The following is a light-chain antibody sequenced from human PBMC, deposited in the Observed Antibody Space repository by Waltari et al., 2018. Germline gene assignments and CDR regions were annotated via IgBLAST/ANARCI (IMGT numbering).Light chain of an antibody. CDR1: SSTIASST. Sequence: QSVLTQPPSASGTPGLRVTIPCSGSSSTIASSTIHWYQQLPGTAPKLLMYSDNQRPSGVPDRFSGSKSGTSASLAISGLQSEDEADYYCAAWDDSLNLWVFGGGTELTVL. V-gene: IGLV1-44*01. CDR3: AAWDDSLNLWV. CDR2: SDN. J-gene: IGLJ3*02.